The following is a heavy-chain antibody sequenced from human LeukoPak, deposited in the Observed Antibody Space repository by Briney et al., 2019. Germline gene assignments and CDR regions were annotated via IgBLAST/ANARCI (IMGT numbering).Heavy chain of an antibody. D-gene: IGHD3-9*01. V-gene: IGHV1-69*13. Sequence: SVKVSCKASGGTFSSYAISWVRQAPGQGLEWMGGIIPIFGTANYAQKFQGRVTITADESTSTAYMELSSLRSEDTAVYYCARGLQGYYDSLTGYYRGRYYFDYWGQGTLVTVSS. J-gene: IGHJ4*02. CDR3: ARGLQGYYDSLTGYYRGRYYFDY. CDR2: IIPIFGTA. CDR1: GGTFSSYA.